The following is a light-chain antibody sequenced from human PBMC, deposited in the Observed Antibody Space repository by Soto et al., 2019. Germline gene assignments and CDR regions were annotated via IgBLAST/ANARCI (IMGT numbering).Light chain of an antibody. CDR3: QHRGNWPWLT. CDR1: QSVNNY. J-gene: IGKJ4*01. V-gene: IGKV3-11*01. Sequence: EIVLKQSPGTLSLSPGERATLSCRASQSVNNYLAWYQQKPGQPPRLLIYDAIYRATGIPARFSGSGSGTDFTLTISSLEAEDFGVYYCQHRGNWPWLTFGGGTRVEI. CDR2: DAI.